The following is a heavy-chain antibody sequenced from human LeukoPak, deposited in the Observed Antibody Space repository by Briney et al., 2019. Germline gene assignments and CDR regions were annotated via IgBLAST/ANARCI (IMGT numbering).Heavy chain of an antibody. Sequence: GGSLRLSCEASGFTFIDHAINWVRQAPGKGLEWVSSISSASTYKYYADSVKGRFTISRDNAKNSLYLQMNSLRAEDTAVYYCAKDPRAVAGSFDYWGQGTLVTVSS. CDR1: GFTFIDHA. CDR3: AKDPRAVAGSFDY. D-gene: IGHD6-19*01. V-gene: IGHV3-21*04. J-gene: IGHJ4*02. CDR2: ISSASTYK.